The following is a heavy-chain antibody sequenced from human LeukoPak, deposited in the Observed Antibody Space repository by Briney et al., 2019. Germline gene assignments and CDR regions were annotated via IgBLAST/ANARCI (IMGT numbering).Heavy chain of an antibody. Sequence: GGSRRPSGTAPGFTFGDYAMSWVRQAPGKGLEGVGFIRSKAEGGTTEYAASVKGRFTISRDDSKSIAYLQMNSLKTEDTAVYYCTYGDYVPRDFDYWGQGTLVTVSS. CDR1: GFTFGDYA. CDR3: TYGDYVPRDFDY. V-gene: IGHV3-49*04. J-gene: IGHJ4*02. D-gene: IGHD4-17*01. CDR2: IRSKAEGGTT.